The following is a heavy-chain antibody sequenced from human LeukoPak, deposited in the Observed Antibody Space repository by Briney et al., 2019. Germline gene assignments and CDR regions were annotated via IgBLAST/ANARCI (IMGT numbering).Heavy chain of an antibody. D-gene: IGHD5-24*01. CDR1: GGTFSSYA. J-gene: IGHJ3*02. CDR2: IIPIFGTA. CDR3: ARDAGWLQNDAFDI. V-gene: IGHV1-69*05. Sequence: SVKVSCKASGGTFSSYAISWVRQAPGRGLEWMGGIIPIFGTANYAQKFQGRVTITTDESTSTAYMELSSLRSEDTAVYYCARDAGWLQNDAFDIWGQGTMVTVSS.